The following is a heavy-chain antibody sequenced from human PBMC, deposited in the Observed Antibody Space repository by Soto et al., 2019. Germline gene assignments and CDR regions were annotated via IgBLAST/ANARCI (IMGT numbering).Heavy chain of an antibody. V-gene: IGHV3-30-3*01. CDR3: ARDLALPHYGDTDY. J-gene: IGHJ4*02. CDR2: ISFDGSNK. Sequence: LRLSCAASGFTFSSYAMHWVRQAPGKGLEWVALISFDGSNKYYADSVRGLFTISRDNSKNTLYLQMNSLRPGDTAMYYCARDLALPHYGDTDYWGQGTLVTVSS. D-gene: IGHD4-17*01. CDR1: GFTFSSYA.